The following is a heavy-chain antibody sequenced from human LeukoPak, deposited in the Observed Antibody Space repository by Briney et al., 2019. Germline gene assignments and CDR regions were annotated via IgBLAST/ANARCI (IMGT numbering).Heavy chain of an antibody. J-gene: IGHJ4*02. V-gene: IGHV4-59*12. CDR1: GGSISSYY. D-gene: IGHD3-3*01. Sequence: SETLSLTCTVSGGSISSYYWSWIRQPPGRGLEWIAYIYYTGSTNYNPSLKSRVTISVDTSNNHFSLKLSSVTAADTAVYYCGGEGGFYRPLDYSGQGTLVTVSS. CDR2: IYYTGST. CDR3: GGEGGFYRPLDY.